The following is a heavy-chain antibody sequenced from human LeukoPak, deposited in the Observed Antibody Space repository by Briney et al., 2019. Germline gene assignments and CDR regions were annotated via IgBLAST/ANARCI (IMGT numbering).Heavy chain of an antibody. D-gene: IGHD3-3*01. CDR1: GFTFSSNS. Sequence: GGSLRLSCAASGFTFSSNSMNWVRQAPGKGLEWVSYISSSSSTIYYADSVKGRSTISRDNAKNSLYLQMNSLRAEDTALYYCARGGLTIFGVVNYMDVWGKGTTVTVSS. CDR2: ISSSSSTI. J-gene: IGHJ6*03. CDR3: ARGGLTIFGVVNYMDV. V-gene: IGHV3-48*04.